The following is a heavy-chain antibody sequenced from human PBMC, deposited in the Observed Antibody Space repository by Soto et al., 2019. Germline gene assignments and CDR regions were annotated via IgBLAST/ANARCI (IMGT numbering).Heavy chain of an antibody. J-gene: IGHJ5*02. V-gene: IGHV4-39*01. CDR2: ISYSGTT. CDR1: SGSISSSSYY. Sequence: QLQLQESGPGLVKPSETLSLTCTVSSGSISSSSYYWGWIRQSPGKGLEWIGTISYSGTTYYNPSLKSRVTISADTSKNQFSLNLSSVTAADTAVYYCARRRGGVVATENWFDPWGQGTLVTVSS. CDR3: ARRRGGVVATENWFDP. D-gene: IGHD5-12*01.